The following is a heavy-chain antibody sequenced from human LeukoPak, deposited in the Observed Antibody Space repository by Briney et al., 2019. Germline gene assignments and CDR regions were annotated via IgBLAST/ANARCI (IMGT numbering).Heavy chain of an antibody. CDR1: GGSISSSSYY. V-gene: IGHV4-39*01. CDR2: IYYSGSI. CDR3: ARQVGLLYYFDY. D-gene: IGHD1-26*01. J-gene: IGHJ4*02. Sequence: SETLSLTCTVSGGSISSSSYYWGWIRQPPGKGLGWIGSIYYSGSIYYNPSLKSRVTISVDTSKNQFSLKLSSVTAADTAVYYCARQVGLLYYFDYWGQGTLVTVSS.